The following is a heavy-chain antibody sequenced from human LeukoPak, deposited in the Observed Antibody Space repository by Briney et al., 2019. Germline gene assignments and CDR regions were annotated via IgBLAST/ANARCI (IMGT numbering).Heavy chain of an antibody. V-gene: IGHV3-23*01. CDR3: AKANYYDSSGADY. CDR1: GFTFSSYA. Sequence: GCSVRLSCAASGFTFSSYAMSWVRQAPGKGLEWVSGISGSCGSTYYADSVKGRFTISRDNSKNTLYLQMNSVRAEGTAVYDYAKANYYDSSGADYWGQGTLVTVSS. CDR2: ISGSCGST. D-gene: IGHD3-22*01. J-gene: IGHJ4*02.